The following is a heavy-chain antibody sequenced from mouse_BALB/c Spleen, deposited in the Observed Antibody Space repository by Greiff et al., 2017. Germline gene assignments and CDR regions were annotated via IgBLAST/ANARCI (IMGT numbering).Heavy chain of an antibody. CDR3: ARTVEAENYAMDY. J-gene: IGHJ4*01. Sequence: QVQLQQSGAELARPGASVKMSCKASGYTFTSYTMHWVKQRPGQGLEWIGYINPSSGYTNYNQKFKDKATLTADKSSSTAYMQLSSLTSEDSAFYYCARTVEAENYAMDYWGQGTSVTVSS. D-gene: IGHD1-1*01. CDR1: GYTFTSYT. CDR2: INPSSGYT. V-gene: IGHV1-4*01.